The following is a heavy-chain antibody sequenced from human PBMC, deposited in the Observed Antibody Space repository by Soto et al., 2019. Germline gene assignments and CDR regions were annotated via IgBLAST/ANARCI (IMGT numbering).Heavy chain of an antibody. Sequence: QVQLVQSGAEVKKPGASVKVSCKASGYTFTSYGISWVRQAPGQGLERMGWISAYNGNTNYAQKLQGRVTMTTDTPTSTANRKLKSLRPDDTAVYYAARDGGYSGSYWGQGDLGAVSS. J-gene: IGHJ4*02. CDR3: ARDGGYSGSY. V-gene: IGHV1-18*01. CDR2: ISAYNGNT. D-gene: IGHD1-26*01. CDR1: GYTFTSYG.